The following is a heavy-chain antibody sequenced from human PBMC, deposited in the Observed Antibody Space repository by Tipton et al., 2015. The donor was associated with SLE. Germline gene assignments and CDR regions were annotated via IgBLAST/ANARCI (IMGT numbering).Heavy chain of an antibody. CDR2: IYYSGST. J-gene: IGHJ4*02. V-gene: IGHV4-59*01. Sequence: TLSLTCTVSGGSIRSYYWSWIRQPPGKGLEWIGYIYYSGSTNYNTSLKSRVTISVDTSKNHFSLKESSVTAADTAVYFCARGKGSGRYSSGQFDFWGQGTLVTISS. CDR3: ARGKGSGRYSSGQFDF. D-gene: IGHD3-10*01. CDR1: GGSIRSYY.